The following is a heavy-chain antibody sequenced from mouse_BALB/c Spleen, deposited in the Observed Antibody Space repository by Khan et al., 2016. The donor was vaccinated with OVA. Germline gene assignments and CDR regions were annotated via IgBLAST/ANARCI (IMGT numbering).Heavy chain of an antibody. CDR2: IWAGGST. Sequence: QVQLKESGPGLVAPSQSLSITCTVSGFSLTSYGIHWVRQPPGKGLEWLGIIWAGGSTNYNSALMSRLSISKDNTRSQVFLKMNSLQTDDTAMYFCARNRESDYFDYWGQGTTLTVSS. V-gene: IGHV2-9*02. CDR3: ARNRESDYFDY. J-gene: IGHJ2*01. CDR1: GFSLTSYG.